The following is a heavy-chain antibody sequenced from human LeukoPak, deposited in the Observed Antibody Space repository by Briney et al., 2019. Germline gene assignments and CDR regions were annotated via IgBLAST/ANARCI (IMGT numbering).Heavy chain of an antibody. Sequence: SQTLSLTCTVSGGSISSYYWSWIRQPPGKGLEWIGYIYYSGSTNYNPSLKSRVTISVDTSKNQFSLKLSSVTAADTAVYYCARAHSSSWLNWFDPWGQGTLVTVSS. CDR1: GGSISSYY. J-gene: IGHJ5*02. CDR2: IYYSGST. V-gene: IGHV4-59*01. D-gene: IGHD6-13*01. CDR3: ARAHSSSWLNWFDP.